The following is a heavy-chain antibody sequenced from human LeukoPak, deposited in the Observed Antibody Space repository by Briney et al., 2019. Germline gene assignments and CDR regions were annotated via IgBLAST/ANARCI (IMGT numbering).Heavy chain of an antibody. CDR3: ATTESYYRDSLLEY. CDR2: IYSSGNT. D-gene: IGHD1-26*01. V-gene: IGHV4-4*07. CDR1: GGSISNYY. Sequence: SETLSLTCIVSGGSISNYYCNWIRQSAGKGLEWIGRIYSSGNTNYNPSLKSRVTISVDTSRKQFSLKLSSVTAADTAVYYCATTESYYRDSLLEYWGQGTLVTVSS. J-gene: IGHJ4*02.